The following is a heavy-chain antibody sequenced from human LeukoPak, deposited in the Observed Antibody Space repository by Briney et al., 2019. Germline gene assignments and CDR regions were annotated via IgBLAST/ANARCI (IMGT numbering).Heavy chain of an antibody. Sequence: GGSLRLSCAASGFTFSDYYMSWIRQAPGKGLEWVSYISDSGSTIYYADSVKGRFTISRDNAKNSLYLQMNSLRAEDTAVYYCARERYYDFWSGYYTANYFDYWGQGTLVTVSS. CDR3: ARERYYDFWSGYYTANYFDY. V-gene: IGHV3-11*01. CDR1: GFTFSDYY. CDR2: ISDSGSTI. J-gene: IGHJ4*02. D-gene: IGHD3-3*01.